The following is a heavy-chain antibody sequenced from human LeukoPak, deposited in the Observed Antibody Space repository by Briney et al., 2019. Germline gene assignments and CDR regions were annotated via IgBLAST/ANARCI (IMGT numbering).Heavy chain of an antibody. CDR3: ARQAAGDYHFDS. J-gene: IGHJ4*02. V-gene: IGHV3-66*04. CDR2: IHSGGNT. D-gene: IGHD4-17*01. CDR1: GFTVSNNY. Sequence: PGGSLRLSCAASGFTVSNNYMSWVRQAPGKGLEWVSVIHSGGNTSYADSVKGRFTISRDNSKNSLYLQMNSLGAEDTAVYYCARQAAGDYHFDSWGQGTLVTVSS.